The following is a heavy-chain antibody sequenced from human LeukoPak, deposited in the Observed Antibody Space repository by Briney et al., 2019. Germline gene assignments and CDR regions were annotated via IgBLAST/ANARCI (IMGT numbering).Heavy chain of an antibody. CDR3: ARERWPNYYGSGSYPDY. CDR2: INHSGST. V-gene: IGHV4-34*01. CDR1: GGSFSGYY. J-gene: IGHJ4*02. Sequence: SETLSLTCAVYGGSFSGYYWSWIRQPPGKGLEWIGEINHSGSTNYNPSLKSRVTISVDTSKNQFSLKLSSVTAADTAVYYCARERWPNYYGSGSYPDYWGQGTLVTVSS. D-gene: IGHD3-10*01.